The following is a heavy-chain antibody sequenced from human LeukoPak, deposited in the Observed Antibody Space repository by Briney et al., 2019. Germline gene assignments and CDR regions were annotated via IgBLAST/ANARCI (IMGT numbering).Heavy chain of an antibody. CDR3: ARDLHSALYNWFDP. J-gene: IGHJ5*02. D-gene: IGHD6-13*01. CDR1: GGTFSSYA. V-gene: IGHV1-69*05. Sequence: ASVKVSCKASGGTFSSYAISWVRQAPGQGLEWMGGIIPIFGTANYAQKFQGRVTITTDESTSTAYMELSSLRSEDTAVYYCARDLHSALYNWFDPWGQGTLVTVSS. CDR2: IIPIFGTA.